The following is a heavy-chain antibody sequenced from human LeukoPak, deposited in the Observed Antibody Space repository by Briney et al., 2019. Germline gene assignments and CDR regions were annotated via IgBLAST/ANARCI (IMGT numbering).Heavy chain of an antibody. CDR3: ASGPETGSGSYFYFDY. V-gene: IGHV4-31*03. D-gene: IGHD3-10*01. J-gene: IGHJ4*02. Sequence: SQTLSLTCTVSGGSISSGGYYWSWIRQHPGKGLEWIGYIYYSGSTYYNPSLKSRVTISVYTSKNQFSLKLSSVTAADTAVYYCASGPETGSGSYFYFDYWGQGTLVTVSS. CDR2: IYYSGST. CDR1: GGSISSGGYY.